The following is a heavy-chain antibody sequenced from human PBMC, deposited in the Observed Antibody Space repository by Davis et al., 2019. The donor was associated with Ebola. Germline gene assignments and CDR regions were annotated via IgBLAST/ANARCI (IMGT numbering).Heavy chain of an antibody. J-gene: IGHJ6*02. V-gene: IGHV3-23*01. CDR2: ISGSGGSS. D-gene: IGHD3-22*01. Sequence: PGGSLRLSCAASGFTFNSYAMTWVRQAPGKGLEWVSGISGSGGSSYYADSVKGRFTISRDNSKNTLYLQMNSLRAEDTAVYYCAREGYYEKYSMDVWGQGTTVTVSS. CDR3: AREGYYEKYSMDV. CDR1: GFTFNSYA.